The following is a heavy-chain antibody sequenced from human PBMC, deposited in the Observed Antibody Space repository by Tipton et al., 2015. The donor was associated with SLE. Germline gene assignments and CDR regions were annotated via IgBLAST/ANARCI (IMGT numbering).Heavy chain of an antibody. J-gene: IGHJ4*02. CDR1: GYSFTTYW. CDR3: ARGDSSGSYFDS. Sequence: QLVQSGAEVRKPGESLKISCKGSGYSFTTYWIGWVRQMPGKGLEWVGIINCGDSDTKYRPSFQGQVTISADKSISTAYLQWSSLKAADTAMYYCARGDSSGSYFDSWGQGTLVTVSS. CDR2: INCGDSDT. D-gene: IGHD3-10*01. V-gene: IGHV5-51*03.